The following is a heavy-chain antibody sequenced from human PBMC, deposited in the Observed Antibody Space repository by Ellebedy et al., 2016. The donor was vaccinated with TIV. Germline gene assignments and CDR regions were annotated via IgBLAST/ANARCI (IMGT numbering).Heavy chain of an antibody. CDR2: IYYSGST. J-gene: IGHJ4*02. V-gene: IGHV4-30-4*02. CDR3: ARGPYGSELDY. D-gene: IGHD5-12*01. CDR1: GGSISSGDYY. Sequence: MPSETLSLTCTVSGGSISSGDYYWSWIRQPPGKGLEWIGYIYYSGSTYYNPSLKSRVTISVDTSKNQFSLKLSSVTAADTAVYYCARGPYGSELDYWGQGTLVTVSS.